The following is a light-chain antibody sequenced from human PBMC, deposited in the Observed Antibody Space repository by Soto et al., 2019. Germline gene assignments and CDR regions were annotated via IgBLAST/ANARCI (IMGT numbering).Light chain of an antibody. CDR1: QSLRHSDGYNY. V-gene: IGKV2-28*01. Sequence: DFVMTQSPLTLPVTPREPPPPPWGRSQSLRHSDGYNYLDWYVQKPGQSPQLLIYLGSNRASGVPDRFSGSGSGTDFTLKITRVQPEDVGVYSCMQSLQTPPTFGKGTKVDIK. CDR3: MQSLQTPPT. CDR2: LGS. J-gene: IGKJ1*01.